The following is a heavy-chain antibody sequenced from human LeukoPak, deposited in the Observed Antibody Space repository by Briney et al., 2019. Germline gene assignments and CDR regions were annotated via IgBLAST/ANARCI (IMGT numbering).Heavy chain of an antibody. D-gene: IGHD6-19*01. Sequence: SETLSLTCAVYGGSFSGYYWSWIRQPPGKGLEWIGEINHSGSTNYNPSLKSRVTISVDTSKNQFSLKLSSVTAADTAVYYCAKRGQWLVPFAFDIWGQGTMVTVSS. V-gene: IGHV4-34*01. CDR3: AKRGQWLVPFAFDI. J-gene: IGHJ3*02. CDR2: INHSGST. CDR1: GGSFSGYY.